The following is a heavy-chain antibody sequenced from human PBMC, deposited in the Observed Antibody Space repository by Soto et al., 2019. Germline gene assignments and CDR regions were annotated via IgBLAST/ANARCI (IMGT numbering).Heavy chain of an antibody. J-gene: IGHJ4*02. V-gene: IGHV3-23*01. CDR3: AKDRNYTRDYFKY. D-gene: IGHD2-2*02. CDR2: VSANGQGI. CDR1: VFTFSSSA. Sequence: GGSLRLSCASSVFTFSSSAISCVRHSPGKGLEWVSAVSANGQGIYYADSVRGRFTISRDNPKNTVFLHMDSLSAEDTAVYYCAKDRNYTRDYFKYWGQGTLVTVSS.